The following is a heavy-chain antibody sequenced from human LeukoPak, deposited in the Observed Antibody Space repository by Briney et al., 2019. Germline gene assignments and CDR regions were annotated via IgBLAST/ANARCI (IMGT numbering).Heavy chain of an antibody. D-gene: IGHD5-24*01. CDR2: ISGSGGST. J-gene: IGHJ4*02. V-gene: IGHV3-23*01. CDR1: GFTFSSYG. CDR3: ARVEQHLDY. Sequence: GGSLRLSCAASGFTFSSYGMSWVRQAPGKGLEWVSAISGSGGSTYYADSVKGRFTISRDNAKNSLYLQMNSLRAEDTAVYYCARVEQHLDYWGQGTLVTVSS.